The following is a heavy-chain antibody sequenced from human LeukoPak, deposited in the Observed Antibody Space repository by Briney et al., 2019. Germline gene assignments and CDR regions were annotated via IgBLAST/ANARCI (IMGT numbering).Heavy chain of an antibody. CDR1: GYTFTGYY. D-gene: IGHD3-9*01. CDR3: ARSTYYDISHDY. V-gene: IGHV1-2*06. Sequence: ASVKVSCEASGYTFTGYYMHWVRQAPGQGLEWMGRINPNSGGTNYAQKFQGRVTMTRDTSISTAYMELSRLRSDDTAVYYCARSTYYDISHDYWGQGTLVTVSS. CDR2: INPNSGGT. J-gene: IGHJ4*02.